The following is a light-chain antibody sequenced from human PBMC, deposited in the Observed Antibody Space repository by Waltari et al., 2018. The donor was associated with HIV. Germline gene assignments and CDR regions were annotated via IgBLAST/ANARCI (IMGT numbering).Light chain of an antibody. CDR3: AAWDDSLNGWV. J-gene: IGLJ3*02. CDR1: SSNIGSTT. V-gene: IGLV1-44*01. Sequence: QSVLTQPPSASGTPGQRVTISCSGSSSNIGSTTVNWYQQLPGTAPKLLSYSNNQRPAGVPDRCSGSKSGTSASLAIGGLQSEDEADYYCAAWDDSLNGWVFGGGTKLTVL. CDR2: SNN.